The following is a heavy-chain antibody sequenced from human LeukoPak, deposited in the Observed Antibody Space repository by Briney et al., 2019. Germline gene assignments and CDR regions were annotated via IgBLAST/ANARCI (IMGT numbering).Heavy chain of an antibody. J-gene: IGHJ4*02. Sequence: GGSLRLSCAASGFTFSSYEMNWVRQAAGKGLEWVSYVSNSGSTIYYADSVKGRFTISRDNAKNSLYLQMNSLRAEDTAVYYCASPWDYGAHWGQGTLVTVSS. CDR2: VSNSGSTI. CDR1: GFTFSSYE. D-gene: IGHD4-17*01. V-gene: IGHV3-48*03. CDR3: ASPWDYGAH.